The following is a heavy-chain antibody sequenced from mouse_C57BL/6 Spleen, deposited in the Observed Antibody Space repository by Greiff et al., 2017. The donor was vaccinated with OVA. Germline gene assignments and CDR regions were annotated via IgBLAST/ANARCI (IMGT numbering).Heavy chain of an antibody. D-gene: IGHD2-3*01. J-gene: IGHJ4*01. V-gene: IGHV1-62-2*01. CDR3: ARHEEHDGYHFAMDY. Sequence: QVHVKQSGAELVKPGASVKLSCKASGYTFTEYTIHWVKQRSGQGLEWIGWFYPGSGSIKYNEKFKDKATLTADKSSSTVYMELSRLTSEDSAVYFCARHEEHDGYHFAMDYWGQGTSVTVSS. CDR1: GYTFTEYT. CDR2: FYPGSGSI.